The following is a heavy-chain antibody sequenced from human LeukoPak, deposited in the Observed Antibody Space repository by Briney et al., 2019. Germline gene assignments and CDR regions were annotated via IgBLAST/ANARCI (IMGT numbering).Heavy chain of an antibody. CDR1: GASISSTTYY. CDR3: ARAAMTPLKNWFDP. CDR2: IYYSGST. V-gene: IGHV4-39*07. D-gene: IGHD4/OR15-4a*01. Sequence: PSETLSLTCTVSGASISSTTYYWGWIRQPPRKGLEWIASIYYSGSTYYNPSLKSRVTISVDTSKNQFSLKLSSVTAADTAVYYCARAAMTPLKNWFDPWGQGTLVTVSS. J-gene: IGHJ5*02.